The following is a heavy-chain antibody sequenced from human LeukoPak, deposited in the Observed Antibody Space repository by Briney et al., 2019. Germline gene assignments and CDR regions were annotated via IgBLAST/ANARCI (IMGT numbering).Heavy chain of an antibody. D-gene: IGHD3-10*01. Sequence: PSETLSLTCAVSGYSISSYYWSWIRQPPGKGLEWIGYIYYSGSTNYNPSLKSRVTISVDTSKNQFSLKLSSVTAADTAVYYCALYYYGSGGPNYWGQGTLVTVSS. CDR1: GYSISSYY. CDR3: ALYYYGSGGPNY. J-gene: IGHJ4*02. CDR2: IYYSGST. V-gene: IGHV4-59*01.